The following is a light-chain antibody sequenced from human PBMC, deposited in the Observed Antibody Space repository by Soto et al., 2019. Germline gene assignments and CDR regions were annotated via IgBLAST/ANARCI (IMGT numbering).Light chain of an antibody. J-gene: IGKJ5*01. CDR3: QQRCDWIT. CDR2: DAS. Sequence: EIVLTQSPVTLSLSPGERATLSCRASQSVGPYLGWLQQKPGQAPRLPISDASKRATDVPGRFSGSRSGTDFIITLSCLKPDYFASYYCQQRCDWITFGHETRLDI. CDR1: QSVGPY. V-gene: IGKV3-11*01.